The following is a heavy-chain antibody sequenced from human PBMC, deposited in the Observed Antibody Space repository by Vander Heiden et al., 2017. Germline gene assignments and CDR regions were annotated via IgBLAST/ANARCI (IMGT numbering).Heavy chain of an antibody. CDR2: ISSSSSTI. CDR3: ARVSVVWFGELPHYGMDV. J-gene: IGHJ6*02. V-gene: IGHV3-48*02. D-gene: IGHD3-10*01. CDR1: GFTFSSYS. Sequence: EVQLVESGGGLVQPGGSLSLSCAASGFTFSSYSMNWVRQAPGKGLEWVSYISSSSSTIYYADSVKGRFTISRDNAKNSLYLQMNSLRDEDTAVYYCARVSVVWFGELPHYGMDVWGQGTTVTVSS.